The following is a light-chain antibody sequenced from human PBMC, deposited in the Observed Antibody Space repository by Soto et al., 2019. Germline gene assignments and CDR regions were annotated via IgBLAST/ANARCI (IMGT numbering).Light chain of an antibody. CDR2: EVR. V-gene: IGLV2-14*01. Sequence: QSALTQPASVSGSPGQSITISCTGTSSDVGDGNFVSWYQHHPGKAPKLMIYEVRNRPSGVSHRFSGSKSGNTASLTISGLQAEDEADYYCSSYSSTTALLLVFGTGTQLTVL. CDR3: SSYSSTTALLLV. CDR1: SSDVGDGNF. J-gene: IGLJ1*01.